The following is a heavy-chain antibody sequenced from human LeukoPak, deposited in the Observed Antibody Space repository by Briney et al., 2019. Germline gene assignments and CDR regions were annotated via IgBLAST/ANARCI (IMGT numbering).Heavy chain of an antibody. CDR1: GVSISSYY. D-gene: IGHD3-10*01. CDR2: IYYSGST. Sequence: NPSETLSLTCTVSGVSISSYYWSWIRQPPGKGLEWIGYIYYSGSTNYNPSLKSRVTISVDTSKNQFSLKLSSVTAADTAVYYCARSPSRGGWFDPWGQGTLVTVSS. V-gene: IGHV4-59*01. CDR3: ARSPSRGGWFDP. J-gene: IGHJ5*02.